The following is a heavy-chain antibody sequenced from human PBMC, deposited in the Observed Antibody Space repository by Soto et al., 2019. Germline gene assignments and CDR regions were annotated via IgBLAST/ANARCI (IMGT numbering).Heavy chain of an antibody. CDR3: AKATATGGGAFDI. D-gene: IGHD2-8*02. CDR1: GFTCSSYD. V-gene: IGHV3-23*01. CDR2: ILVGGST. J-gene: IGHJ3*02. Sequence: LRLSCAASGFTCSSYDMSWVRQAPGKGLEWVSTILVGGSTHYPDSVKGRFTISRDNSKNTVFLQMNSLTAGDTAVYYCAKATATGGGAFDICGQGTMVTVSS.